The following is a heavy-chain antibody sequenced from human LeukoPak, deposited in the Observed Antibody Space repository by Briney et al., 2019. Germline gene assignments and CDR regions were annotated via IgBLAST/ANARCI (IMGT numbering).Heavy chain of an antibody. CDR1: GFTFSSYA. CDR3: AKSTSPLYYYYGMDV. Sequence: GGSLRLSCAASGFTFSSYAMSWVRQAPGKGLEWVSAISGSGGSTYYADSVKGRFTISRDNSRNTLYLQLNSLRAEDTAVYYCAKSTSPLYYYYGMDVWGQGTTVTVSS. V-gene: IGHV3-23*01. D-gene: IGHD2-2*01. CDR2: ISGSGGST. J-gene: IGHJ6*02.